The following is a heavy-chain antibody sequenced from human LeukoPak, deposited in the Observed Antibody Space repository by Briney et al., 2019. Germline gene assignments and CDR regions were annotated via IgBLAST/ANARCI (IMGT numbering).Heavy chain of an antibody. CDR3: ARDGVYCSGGSCYSDENFDY. CDR2: ISSSSSYI. CDR1: GFTFSSYS. D-gene: IGHD2-15*01. J-gene: IGHJ4*02. V-gene: IGHV3-21*01. Sequence: GGSLRLSCAASGFTFSSYSMNWVRQAPGKGLEWVSSISSSSSYIYYADSVKGRFTISRDNAKNSLYLQMNSLRAEDTAVYYCARDGVYCSGGSCYSDENFDYWGQGTLVTVSS.